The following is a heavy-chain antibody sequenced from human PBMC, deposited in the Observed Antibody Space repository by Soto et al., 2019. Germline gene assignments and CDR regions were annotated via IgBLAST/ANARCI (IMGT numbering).Heavy chain of an antibody. CDR1: GGTFSSYA. CDR3: ARARGYSYGYFDY. Sequence: SVEVSCKASGGTFSSYAISWVLQAPGQGLEWMGGIIPIFGTANYAQKFQGRVTITADKSTSTAYMELSSLRSEDTAVYSCARARGYSYGYFDYWGQGTLVTVSS. J-gene: IGHJ4*02. V-gene: IGHV1-69*06. CDR2: IIPIFGTA. D-gene: IGHD5-18*01.